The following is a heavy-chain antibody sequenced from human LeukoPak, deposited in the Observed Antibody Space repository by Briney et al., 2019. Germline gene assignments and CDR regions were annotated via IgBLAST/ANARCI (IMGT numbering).Heavy chain of an antibody. CDR3: ARHVYYDFWSGYFNFDY. CDR1: GGSFSGYY. D-gene: IGHD3-3*01. J-gene: IGHJ4*02. CDR2: INHSGST. Sequence: SETLSLTCAVYGGSFSGYYWSWIRQPPGKGLEWIGEINHSGSTNYNPSLKSRVTISVDTSKNQFSLKLSSVTAADTAVYYCARHVYYDFWSGYFNFDYWGQGTLVTVSS. V-gene: IGHV4-34*01.